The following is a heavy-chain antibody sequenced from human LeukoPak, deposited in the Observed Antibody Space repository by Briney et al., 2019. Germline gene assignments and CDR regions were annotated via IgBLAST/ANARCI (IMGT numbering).Heavy chain of an antibody. V-gene: IGHV4-34*01. CDR1: GGSFSGYY. J-gene: IGHJ4*02. CDR2: INHSGST. Sequence: SETLSLTCAVYGGSFSGYYWSWIRQPPGKGLEWIGEINHSGSTNYNPSLKSRVTISVDTSKNQFSLKLSSVTAADTAVYYCARHLSSRYYFENWGQGTLVTVSS. D-gene: IGHD6-13*01. CDR3: ARHLSSRYYFEN.